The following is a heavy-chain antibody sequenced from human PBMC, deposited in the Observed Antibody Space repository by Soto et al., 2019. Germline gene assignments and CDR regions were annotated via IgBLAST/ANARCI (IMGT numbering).Heavy chain of an antibody. CDR3: AKGWSWRVFVGYFDY. J-gene: IGHJ4*02. Sequence: SLRLPCAASELTFDNYAMHWFGQPPGKGLEWVSGMSCDSSSIGYADSVKGRFTLSRDNAKNTLYLQMNSLRAEDTAFYYCAKGWSWRVFVGYFDYWGQGTLVTVSS. V-gene: IGHV3-9*01. D-gene: IGHD2-8*02. CDR2: MSCDSSSI. CDR1: ELTFDNYA.